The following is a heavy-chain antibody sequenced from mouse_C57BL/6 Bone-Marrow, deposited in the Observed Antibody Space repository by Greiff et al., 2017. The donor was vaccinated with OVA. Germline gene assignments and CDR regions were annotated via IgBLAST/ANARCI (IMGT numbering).Heavy chain of an antibody. J-gene: IGHJ3*01. D-gene: IGHD2-4*01. Sequence: VQLKESGGDLVKPGGSLKLSCAASGFTFSSYGMSWVRQTPDKRLEWVATISSGGSYTYYPDSVKGRFTISRDNAKNTLYLQMSSLKSEDTAMYYCAREDDYSWFAYWGQGTLVTVSA. CDR1: GFTFSSYG. CDR2: ISSGGSYT. V-gene: IGHV5-6*01. CDR3: AREDDYSWFAY.